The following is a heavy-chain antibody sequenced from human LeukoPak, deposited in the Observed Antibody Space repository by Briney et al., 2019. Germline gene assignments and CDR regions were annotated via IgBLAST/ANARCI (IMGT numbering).Heavy chain of an antibody. J-gene: IGHJ4*02. CDR2: IYSGGST. CDR1: GFTVSSNY. V-gene: IGHV3-53*01. Sequence: QPGGSLRLSCAASGFTVSSNYMSWVRQAPGKGLEWVSVIYSGGSTYYADSVKGRFTIPRDNSKNTLYLQMNSLRAEDTAVYYCARETLPPGLFDYWGQGTLVTVSS. CDR3: ARETLPPGLFDY.